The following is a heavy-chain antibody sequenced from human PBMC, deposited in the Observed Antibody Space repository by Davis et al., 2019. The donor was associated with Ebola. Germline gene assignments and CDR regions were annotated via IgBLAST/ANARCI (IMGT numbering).Heavy chain of an antibody. V-gene: IGHV3-21*04. Sequence: PGGSLRLSCAASGFTFSSYSMNWVRQAPGKGLEWVSSISSSSSYIYYADSVKGRFTISRDNAKNSLYLQMNSLRAEDTALYYCAKEGYNWNYGEAYGMDVWGKGTTVTVSS. J-gene: IGHJ6*04. CDR2: ISSSSSYI. CDR3: AKEGYNWNYGEAYGMDV. CDR1: GFTFSSYS. D-gene: IGHD1-7*01.